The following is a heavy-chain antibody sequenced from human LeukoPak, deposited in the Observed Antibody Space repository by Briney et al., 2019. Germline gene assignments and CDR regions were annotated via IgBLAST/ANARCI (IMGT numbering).Heavy chain of an antibody. Sequence: GASVKVSCKASGYTFTSYGISWVRQAPGQGLEWMGWINPNSGGTNYAQKFQGRVTMTRDTSISTAYMELSRLRSDDTAVYYCARETMYSSSWYGSRWFRYWGQGTLVAVSS. D-gene: IGHD6-13*01. CDR1: GYTFTSYG. CDR3: ARETMYSSSWYGSRWFRY. CDR2: INPNSGGT. V-gene: IGHV1-2*02. J-gene: IGHJ4*02.